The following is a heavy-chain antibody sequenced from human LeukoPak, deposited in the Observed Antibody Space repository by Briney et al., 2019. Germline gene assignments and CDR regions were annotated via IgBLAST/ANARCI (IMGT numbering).Heavy chain of an antibody. D-gene: IGHD5-18*01. CDR2: IYYSGST. J-gene: IGHJ4*02. Sequence: SETLSLTCTVSGGSISSYYWSWIRQPPGKGLEWIGYIYYSGSTNHNPSLKSRVTISVDTSKNQFSLKLSSVTAADTAVYYCARHHARWTAMAIGVWGQGTLVTVSS. CDR3: ARHHARWTAMAIGV. CDR1: GGSISSYY. V-gene: IGHV4-59*08.